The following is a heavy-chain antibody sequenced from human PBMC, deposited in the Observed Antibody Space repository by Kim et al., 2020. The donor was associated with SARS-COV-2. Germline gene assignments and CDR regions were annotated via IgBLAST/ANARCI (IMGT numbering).Heavy chain of an antibody. J-gene: IGHJ4*02. D-gene: IGHD3-10*01. V-gene: IGHV4-39*01. Sequence: SETLSLTCTVSGGSISSSSYYWGWSRQPPGKGLEWIGSIYYSGSTYYNPSIKSRVTISVDTSKNQFSLKLSSVTAADTAVYYCASPEGQVVRGVMGPFYFDDGGQGTMVTVAS. CDR2: IYYSGST. CDR1: GGSISSSSYY. CDR3: ASPEGQVVRGVMGPFYFDD.